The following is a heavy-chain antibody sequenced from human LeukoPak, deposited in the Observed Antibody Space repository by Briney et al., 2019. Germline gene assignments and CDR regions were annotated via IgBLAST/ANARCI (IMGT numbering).Heavy chain of an antibody. Sequence: SETLSLTCTVSGGSISSYYWSWIRQPPGKGLEWIGYIYYSGSTNYNPSLKSRVTISVDTSKNQFSLKLSSVTAADTAVYYCVVGIHAEYFQHWGQGTLVTVSS. D-gene: IGHD2-15*01. CDR3: VVGIHAEYFQH. J-gene: IGHJ1*01. CDR2: IYYSGST. CDR1: GGSISSYY. V-gene: IGHV4-59*08.